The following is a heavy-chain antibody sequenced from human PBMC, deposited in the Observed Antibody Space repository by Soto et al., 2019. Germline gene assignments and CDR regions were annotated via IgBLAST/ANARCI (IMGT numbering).Heavy chain of an antibody. V-gene: IGHV4-34*01. CDR2: THHSGST. D-gene: IGHD2-21*02. Sequence: PSETLSLTCAVYGGSLSGNYWGWIRQPPGKGLEWIGETHHSGSTAYNPSLKSRVTISVDTSRNQFSLKLNSVTAADTAVYYCARTTAAIHLNYWSQGTLDTVSS. CDR1: GGSLSGNY. J-gene: IGHJ4*02. CDR3: ARTTAAIHLNY.